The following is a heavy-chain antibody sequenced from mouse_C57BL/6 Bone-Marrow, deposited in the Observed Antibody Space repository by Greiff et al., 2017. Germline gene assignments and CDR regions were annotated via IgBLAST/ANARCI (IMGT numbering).Heavy chain of an antibody. CDR1: GFTFSDYY. D-gene: IGHD2-4*01. CDR2: ISYDGSST. V-gene: IGHV5-16*01. CDR3: ASVYYEGFAY. J-gene: IGHJ3*01. Sequence: EVMLVESEGGLVQPGSSMKLSCTASGFTFSDYYMAWVRQVPEKGLEWVANISYDGSSTYYLDSLKSRFIISRDNAKNILYLQMSSLKSEDTATXYCASVYYEGFAYWGQGTLVTVAA.